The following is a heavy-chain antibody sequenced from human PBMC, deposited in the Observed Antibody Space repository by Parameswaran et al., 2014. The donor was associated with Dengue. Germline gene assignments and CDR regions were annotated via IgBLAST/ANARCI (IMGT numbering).Heavy chain of an antibody. J-gene: IGHJ1*01. D-gene: IGHD3-10*01. Sequence: PGKGLEWIGEINHSGSTNYNPSLKSRVTISVDTSKNQFSLKLSSVTAADTAVYYCARRGPYGYYGSGSPTPKYFQHWGQGTLVTVSS. V-gene: IGHV4-34*01. CDR2: INHSGST. CDR3: ARRGPYGYYGSGSPTPKYFQH.